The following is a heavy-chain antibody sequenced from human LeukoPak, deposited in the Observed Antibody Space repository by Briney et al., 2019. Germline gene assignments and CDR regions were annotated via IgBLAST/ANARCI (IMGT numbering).Heavy chain of an antibody. D-gene: IGHD4-23*01. CDR3: AGGQLTHYGGHDY. CDR2: INHSGST. J-gene: IGHJ4*02. V-gene: IGHV4-34*01. Sequence: SETLSLTCAVYGGSFSGYYWSWIRQPPGKGLEWIGEINHSGSTNYNPSLKSRVTISVDTSKNQFSLKLSSVTAADTAVYYCAGGQLTHYGGHDYWGQGTLVTVSS. CDR1: GGSFSGYY.